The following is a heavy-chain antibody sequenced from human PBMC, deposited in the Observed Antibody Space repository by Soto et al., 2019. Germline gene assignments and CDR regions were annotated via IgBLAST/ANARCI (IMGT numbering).Heavy chain of an antibody. D-gene: IGHD3-9*01. CDR2: ISRSGNTM. CDR3: ARDRLALGRIGLDP. V-gene: IGHV3-48*01. Sequence: EVQLVESGGGLVHPGGSLRLSCAASGFTLSDYNMNWVRQAPGRGLEWVSYISRSGNTMYYAEFVKGRFTISRDTAKNSLYLQMNSLRAEDTAVYYCARDRLALGRIGLDPWGQGTLVTVSS. J-gene: IGHJ5*02. CDR1: GFTLSDYN.